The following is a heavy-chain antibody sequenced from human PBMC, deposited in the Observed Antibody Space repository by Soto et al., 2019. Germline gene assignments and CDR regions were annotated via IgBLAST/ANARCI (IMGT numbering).Heavy chain of an antibody. D-gene: IGHD2-15*01. CDR1: GGSISSGDYY. CDR3: ARVRGYCSGGSCPALYYYGMDV. Sequence: SETLSLTCTVSGGSISSGDYYWSWIRQPPGKGLEWIGYIYYSGSTYYNPSLKSRVTISVDTSKNQFSLKLSSVTAADTAVYYCARVRGYCSGGSCPALYYYGMDVWGQGTTVTVSS. J-gene: IGHJ6*02. CDR2: IYYSGST. V-gene: IGHV4-30-4*01.